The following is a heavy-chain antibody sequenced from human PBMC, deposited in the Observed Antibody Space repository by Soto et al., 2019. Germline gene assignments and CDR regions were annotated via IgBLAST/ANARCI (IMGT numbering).Heavy chain of an antibody. V-gene: IGHV5-51*01. CDR3: ASDDVVVPDGGAFDI. Sequence: GEYLKISCKGSGYSFTSYWIGWVRQMPGKGLEWMGIIYPGDSDTRYSPSFQGQVTISADKSISTAYLQWSSLKASDTAMYYCASDDVVVPDGGAFDIWGQGTMVTVS. CDR2: IYPGDSDT. D-gene: IGHD2-21*02. J-gene: IGHJ3*02. CDR1: GYSFTSYW.